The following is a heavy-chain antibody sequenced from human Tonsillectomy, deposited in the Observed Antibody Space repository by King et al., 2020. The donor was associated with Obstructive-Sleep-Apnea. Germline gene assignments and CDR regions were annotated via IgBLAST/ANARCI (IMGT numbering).Heavy chain of an antibody. CDR3: APDEGNVGPTLH. D-gene: IGHD1-14*01. Sequence: VQLVESGGGLVQPGGSLRLSCVVSGSTSRTYWMSWVRQVPGKGLEWVANIKQDGREINYVDSVKGRFTISRDNAKNSLYLQMNSLRADDTAVYYCAPDEGNVGPTLHWGQGTLVTVPS. V-gene: IGHV3-7*03. CDR2: IKQDGREI. J-gene: IGHJ4*02. CDR1: GSTSRTYW.